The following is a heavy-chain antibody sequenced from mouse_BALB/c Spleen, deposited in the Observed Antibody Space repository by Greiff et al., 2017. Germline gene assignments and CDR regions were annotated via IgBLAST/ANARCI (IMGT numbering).Heavy chain of an antibody. J-gene: IGHJ4*01. Sequence: VQLQQSGTVLARPGASVKMSCKASGYTFTSYWMHWVKQRPGQGLEWIGAIYPGNSDTSYNQKFKGKAKLTAVTSTSTAYMELSSLTNEDSAVYYCTRGGYDYDEGAMDYWGQGTSVTVSS. CDR3: TRGGYDYDEGAMDY. CDR2: IYPGNSDT. CDR1: GYTFTSYW. D-gene: IGHD2-4*01. V-gene: IGHV1-5*01.